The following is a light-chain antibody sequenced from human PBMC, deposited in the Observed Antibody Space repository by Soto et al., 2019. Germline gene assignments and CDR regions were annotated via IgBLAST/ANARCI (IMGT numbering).Light chain of an antibody. Sequence: DIQMTQSPSTLSASVGDRVSITCRASQSLNSWLAWYQQKPGKAPKLLIYKTSTLESGVPSRFSGSGSGTEFTLTISNLQPDDSATYYCQQYNTYSFGQGTKVDIK. CDR1: QSLNSW. V-gene: IGKV1-5*03. J-gene: IGKJ2*01. CDR3: QQYNTYS. CDR2: KTS.